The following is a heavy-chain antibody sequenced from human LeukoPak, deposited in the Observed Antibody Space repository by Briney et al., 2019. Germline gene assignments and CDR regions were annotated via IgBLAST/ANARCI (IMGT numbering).Heavy chain of an antibody. Sequence: GASVKVSCKASGYTFTGCYMHWVRQAPGQGLEWMGWINPNSGDTNYAQKFQGRVTMTRDTSISTAYMDLSRLTFDGTAVYYCARATHIIVAAGTFDPWGQGTLVSVSS. V-gene: IGHV1-2*02. D-gene: IGHD6-13*01. CDR1: GYTFTGCY. CDR3: ARATHIIVAAGTFDP. CDR2: INPNSGDT. J-gene: IGHJ5*02.